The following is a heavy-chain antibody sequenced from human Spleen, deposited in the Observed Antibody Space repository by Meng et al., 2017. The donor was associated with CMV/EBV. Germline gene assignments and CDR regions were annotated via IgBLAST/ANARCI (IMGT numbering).Heavy chain of an antibody. CDR2: ISSSSSYI. CDR3: ARVLHFDFWSGYYDY. Sequence: GGSLRLSCAASGFTFSSYSMNWVRQAPGKGLEWVSSISSSSSYIYYADSVKGRFTISRDNAKNSLYLQMNSLRAEDTAMYYCARVLHFDFWSGYYDYWGQGTLVTVSS. D-gene: IGHD3-3*01. CDR1: GFTFSSYS. J-gene: IGHJ4*02. V-gene: IGHV3-21*01.